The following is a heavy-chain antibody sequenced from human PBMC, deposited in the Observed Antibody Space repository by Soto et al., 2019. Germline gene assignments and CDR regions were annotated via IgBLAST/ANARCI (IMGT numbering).Heavy chain of an antibody. Sequence: EVQLLESGGGLVQPGGSLRLSCAASGFTFSSYAMSWVRQAPGKGLEWVSAISGSGGSTYYADSVKGRFTISRDNSKNELYLQMNSLRAEDTAVYYCAKHAFQGWLRFGYFDLWGRGTLVTVSS. V-gene: IGHV3-23*01. CDR2: ISGSGGST. D-gene: IGHD5-12*01. CDR1: GFTFSSYA. J-gene: IGHJ2*01. CDR3: AKHAFQGWLRFGYFDL.